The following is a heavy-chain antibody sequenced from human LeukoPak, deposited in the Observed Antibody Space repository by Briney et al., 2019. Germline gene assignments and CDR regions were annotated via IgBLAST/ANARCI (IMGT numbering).Heavy chain of an antibody. Sequence: GGSLRLSCAASGFTVITNDMTWVRQAPGKGLEWVSVLYSDGNTKYADSVQGRFPISRHNSKNTLYLEMNSLSPDDTAVYYCARGVEPLAANTLAYWGQGTLVTVSS. CDR3: ARGVEPLAANTLAY. CDR1: GFTVITND. J-gene: IGHJ4*02. D-gene: IGHD1-14*01. CDR2: LYSDGNT. V-gene: IGHV3-53*01.